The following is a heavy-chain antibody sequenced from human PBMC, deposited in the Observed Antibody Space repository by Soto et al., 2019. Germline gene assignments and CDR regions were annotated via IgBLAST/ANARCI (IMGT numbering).Heavy chain of an antibody. V-gene: IGHV3-72*01. Sequence: GGSLRLSCAASGFNIRDHYTDWVRQAPGKGLEWVGLTRNKGESYTTEHAASVKGRFVISRDDSKNSVYLQMNSLKTEDTAVYYCVREGFFTLDFWGQGTLVTVS. CDR2: TRNKGESYTT. J-gene: IGHJ4*02. CDR3: VREGFFTLDF. CDR1: GFNIRDHY.